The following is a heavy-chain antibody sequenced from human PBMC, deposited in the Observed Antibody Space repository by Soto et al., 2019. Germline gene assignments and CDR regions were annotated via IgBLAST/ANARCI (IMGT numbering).Heavy chain of an antibody. CDR2: INHSGSA. CDR3: ASMYYYDSSGPGVY. V-gene: IGHV4-34*01. CDR1: GGSFSGYY. J-gene: IGHJ4*02. D-gene: IGHD3-22*01. Sequence: SETLSLTCAVYGGSFSGYYWSWIRQPPGKGLEWIGEINHSGSANYNPSLKSRVTISVDTSKNQFSLKLSSVTAADTAVYYCASMYYYDSSGPGVYWGQGTLVTVSS.